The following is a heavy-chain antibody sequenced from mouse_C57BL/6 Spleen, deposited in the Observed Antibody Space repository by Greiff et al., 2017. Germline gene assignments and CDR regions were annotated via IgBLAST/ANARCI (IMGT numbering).Heavy chain of an antibody. Sequence: EVMLVESEGGLVQPGSSMKLSCTASGFTFSDYYMAWVRQVPEKGLEWVANINSDGSSTYYLDYLKSRFIISRDNAKNILYLQMSSLKSEDTATYYCARVCDYGLFDYWGQGTTLTVSS. V-gene: IGHV5-16*01. D-gene: IGHD2-4*01. J-gene: IGHJ2*01. CDR1: GFTFSDYY. CDR3: ARVCDYGLFDY. CDR2: INSDGSST.